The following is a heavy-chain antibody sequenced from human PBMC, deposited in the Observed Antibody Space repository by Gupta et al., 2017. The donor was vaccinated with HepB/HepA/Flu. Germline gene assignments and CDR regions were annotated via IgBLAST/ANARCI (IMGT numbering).Heavy chain of an antibody. J-gene: IGHJ5*02. V-gene: IGHV4-34*01. Sequence: QVQLQQWGAGLLKPSETLSLTCAVYGGSFSGYYWSWIRQPPGKGLEWIGEINHSGSTNYNPSLKSRVTISVDTSKNQFSLKLSSVTAADTAVYYCARGNAPASANTAHNWFDPWGQGTLVTVSS. CDR1: GGSFSGYY. D-gene: IGHD5-18*01. CDR2: INHSGST. CDR3: ARGNAPASANTAHNWFDP.